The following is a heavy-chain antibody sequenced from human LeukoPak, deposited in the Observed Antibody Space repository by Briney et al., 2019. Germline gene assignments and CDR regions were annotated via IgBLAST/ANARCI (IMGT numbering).Heavy chain of an antibody. V-gene: IGHV3-21*01. CDR2: MSSSSNYI. CDR1: GFTFSSYT. J-gene: IGHJ4*02. Sequence: GGSLRLSCAASGFTFSSYTMNWVRQAPGKGLEWVSSMSSSSNYIYYADSLEGRFTISRDNARNSLYLQMNSLRAEDTAVYYCASRHDLIDWGQGTLVTVSS. D-gene: IGHD2-21*01. CDR3: ASRHDLID.